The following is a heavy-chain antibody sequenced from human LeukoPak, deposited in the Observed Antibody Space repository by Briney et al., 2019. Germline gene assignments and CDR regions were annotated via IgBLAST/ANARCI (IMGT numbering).Heavy chain of an antibody. J-gene: IGHJ5*02. CDR1: GFTLSSYG. CDR3: ARELAAQVRWFDP. CDR2: ISYDGSNK. D-gene: IGHD6-6*01. Sequence: GGSLRLSCAASGFTLSSYGMHWVREAPGKGLEWVAVISYDGSNKYYADSVKGRFTISRDNSKNTLYLQMNSLGAEDTAVYYCARELAAQVRWFDPWSQGTLVTVSS. V-gene: IGHV3-30*03.